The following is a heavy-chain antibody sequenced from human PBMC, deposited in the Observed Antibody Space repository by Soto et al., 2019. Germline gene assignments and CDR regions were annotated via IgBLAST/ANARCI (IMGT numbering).Heavy chain of an antibody. CDR3: AKDLQSYGDYDYYCYGMDV. CDR2: ISYDGTNK. CDR1: GFTFSTYG. J-gene: IGHJ6*02. V-gene: IGHV3-30*18. Sequence: VQLVESGGGEVQPGRSLTISRAASGFTFSTYGMHWVRQTPGKGLEWVAVISYDGTNKFYSDSVKGRFTISRDNFKNTLTLQMNSLRADDTAVYSCAKDLQSYGDYDYYCYGMDVWGLGTRVTVSS. D-gene: IGHD4-17*01.